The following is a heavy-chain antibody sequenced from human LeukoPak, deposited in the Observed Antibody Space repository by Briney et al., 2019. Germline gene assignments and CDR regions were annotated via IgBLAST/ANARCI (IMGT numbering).Heavy chain of an antibody. J-gene: IGHJ5*02. Sequence: GGSLRLSCAVSGFTFSNYAMHWVRQAPGKGLEWVAVISYDGSSESYPDSVKGRFTISRDNSKNMLYLQMNSLRGEDTAVYYCASTNYRGGSTGYNWFDPWGQGSLVTVSS. D-gene: IGHD1-26*01. CDR1: GFTFSNYA. CDR3: ASTNYRGGSTGYNWFDP. CDR2: ISYDGSSE. V-gene: IGHV3-30-3*01.